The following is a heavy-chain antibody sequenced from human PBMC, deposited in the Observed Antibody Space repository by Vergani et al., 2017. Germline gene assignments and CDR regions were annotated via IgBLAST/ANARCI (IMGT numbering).Heavy chain of an antibody. CDR1: GFPFSDYG. V-gene: IGHV3-NL1*01. CDR3: AREGDYGDYVFDY. J-gene: IGHJ4*02. D-gene: IGHD4-17*01. Sequence: QVQLVESGGGEVQPGRSLRLSCSAAGFPFSDYGVHWVRQAPGKGLEWVSVIYSGGSTYYADSVKGRFTISRDNSKNTLYLQMNSLRAEDTAVYYCAREGDYGDYVFDYWGQGTLVTVSS. CDR2: IYSGGST.